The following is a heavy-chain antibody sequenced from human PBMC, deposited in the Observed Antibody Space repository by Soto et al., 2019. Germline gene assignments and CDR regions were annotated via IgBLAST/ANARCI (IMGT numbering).Heavy chain of an antibody. J-gene: IGHJ5*02. CDR3: ARDKRHYDILTGYYPNNWFGP. CDR2: MYFGGSF. Sequence: SETLSLTCTVSGASVSTGYWSWIRQPPWKGLEWIGFMYFGGSFNYNPSLTSRVTISVDTSKNQFSLKVTSVTAADTAVYYCARDKRHYDILTGYYPNNWFGPWGQGTLVTVSS. D-gene: IGHD3-9*01. CDR1: GASVSTGY. V-gene: IGHV4-59*02.